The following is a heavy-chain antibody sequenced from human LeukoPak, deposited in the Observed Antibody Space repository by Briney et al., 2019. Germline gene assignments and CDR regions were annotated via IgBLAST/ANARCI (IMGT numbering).Heavy chain of an antibody. J-gene: IGHJ4*02. CDR3: ASRVLGYYDFWSGLDY. CDR1: GGTFSSYA. D-gene: IGHD3-3*01. CDR2: IIPIFGTE. V-gene: IGHV1-69*13. Sequence: SVKVSCKASGGTFSSYAISWVRQAPGQGLEWMGGIIPIFGTENYAQKFQGRVTITADESTSTAYMELSSLRSEDTAVYYCASRVLGYYDFWSGLDYWGQGTLVTVSS.